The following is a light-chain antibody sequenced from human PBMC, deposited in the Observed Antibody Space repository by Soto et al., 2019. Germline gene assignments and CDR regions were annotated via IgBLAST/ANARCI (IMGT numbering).Light chain of an antibody. CDR2: DVS. J-gene: IGLJ3*02. V-gene: IGLV2-11*01. CDR3: CSYAGDFLWV. Sequence: QSALTQPRSVSGSPGQPVTISCTGSSSDVGGYKYVSWYQQHPGKAPKLVIHDVSQRPSGVPDRFSGSKSGFTASLTISGLHTEDEADYYCCSYAGDFLWVCGGGTKLTVL. CDR1: SSDVGGYKY.